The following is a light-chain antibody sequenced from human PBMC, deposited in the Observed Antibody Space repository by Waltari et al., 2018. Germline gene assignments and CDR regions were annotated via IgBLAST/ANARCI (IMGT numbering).Light chain of an antibody. CDR3: QQLDSYPIT. CDR2: AAS. CDR1: QGISSY. J-gene: IGKJ3*01. V-gene: IGKV1-9*01. Sequence: DIQLTQSPSFLSASVGDRVTITCRASQGISSYLAWYQQKPGKAPKLLIYAASTLQSGVPSRFSGSGSGTEFTLTINSLQPEDFATYHCQQLDSYPITFGPGSKVDIK.